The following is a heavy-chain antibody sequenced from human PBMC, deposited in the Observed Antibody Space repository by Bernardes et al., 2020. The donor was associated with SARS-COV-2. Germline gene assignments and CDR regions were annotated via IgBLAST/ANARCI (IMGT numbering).Heavy chain of an antibody. D-gene: IGHD3-3*01. Sequence: SLRHSCAASGFTFDDYTMHWVRQAPGKGLEWVAGISWNSGSIYADSVEGRFTISRDNAKNSLFLQMNSLRTEDTALYYCARPTITIFGVIDAFDIWGQGTVVTVSS. CDR2: ISWNSGSI. V-gene: IGHV3-9*01. CDR1: GFTFDDYT. CDR3: ARPTITIFGVIDAFDI. J-gene: IGHJ3*02.